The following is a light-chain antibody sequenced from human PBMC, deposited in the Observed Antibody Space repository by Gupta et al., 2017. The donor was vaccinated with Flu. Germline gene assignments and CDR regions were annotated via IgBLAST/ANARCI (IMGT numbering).Light chain of an antibody. CDR3: NSDAGGNNLV. J-gene: IGLJ2*01. CDR2: EVS. Sequence: SALTQPPSASGSPGPSATISCTGTSRDIGAYKYVSWYQQHPGKAPKLIIYEVSNRPSGVPDRFSGSKSGNTASLTVSGLQEEEEADYYCNSDAGGNNLVFGGGTRLTVL. CDR1: SRDIGAYKY. V-gene: IGLV2-8*01.